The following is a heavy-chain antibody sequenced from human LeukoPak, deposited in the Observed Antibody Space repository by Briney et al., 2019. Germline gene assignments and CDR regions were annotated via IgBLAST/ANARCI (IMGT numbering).Heavy chain of an antibody. CDR1: GGSVSSSIYH. Sequence: PSETLSLTCTVSGGSVSSSIYHWFWIRQPPGKGLEWIGFTYNGGSTYYNPSLKSRVTISIDMAKNQFSLKVMSVTAADTAVYYCVRGHGGYWGQGTLVTVSS. J-gene: IGHJ4*02. CDR2: TYNGGST. CDR3: VRGHGGY. V-gene: IGHV4-61*01.